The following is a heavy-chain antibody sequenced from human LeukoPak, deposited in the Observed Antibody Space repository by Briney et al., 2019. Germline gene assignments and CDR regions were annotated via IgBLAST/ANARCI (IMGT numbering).Heavy chain of an antibody. CDR1: GYSISSGYY. CDR3: TRGDYPPLRFDY. D-gene: IGHD4-11*01. V-gene: IGHV4-61*01. J-gene: IGHJ4*02. Sequence: SETLSLTCTVSGYSISSGYYWGWIRQTPGKGLEWIGYIYYSGRTNYNPSLKSRVTISVDTSKNQFSLTLSSVTTADTAVYYCTRGDYPPLRFDYWGQGTLVTVSS. CDR2: IYYSGRT.